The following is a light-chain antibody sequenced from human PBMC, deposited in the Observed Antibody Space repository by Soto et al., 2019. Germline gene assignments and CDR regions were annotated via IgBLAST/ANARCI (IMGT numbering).Light chain of an antibody. J-gene: IGLJ1*01. CDR3: SSYAGSNNFV. CDR2: EVS. Sequence: QSALTQPPSASGSPGQSVTISCTGTSSDVGGYNYVSWYQQHPDKAPKLMISEVSKRPSGVPDRFSGSKSGNTASLTVSGLQAEDEADYYCSSYAGSNNFVFGTGTKVTVL. CDR1: SSDVGGYNY. V-gene: IGLV2-8*01.